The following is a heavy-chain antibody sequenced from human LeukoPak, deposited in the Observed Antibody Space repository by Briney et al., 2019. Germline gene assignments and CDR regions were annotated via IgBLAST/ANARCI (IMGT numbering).Heavy chain of an antibody. CDR3: ARGEYQLLSHYYYYYMDV. V-gene: IGHV1-8*01. D-gene: IGHD2-2*01. CDR1: GYTFTSYD. J-gene: IGHJ6*03. Sequence: ASVKVSCKASGYTFTSYDINWVRQATGQGLEWMGWMNPNSGNTGYAQKFQGRVTMTRNTSISTAYMELSSLRSEDTAVYYCARGEYQLLSHYYYYYMDVWGKGTTVTVSS. CDR2: MNPNSGNT.